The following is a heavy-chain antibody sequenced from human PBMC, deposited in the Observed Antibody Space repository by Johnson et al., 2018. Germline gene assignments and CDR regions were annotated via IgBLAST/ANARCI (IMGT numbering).Heavy chain of an antibody. J-gene: IGHJ4*02. CDR1: GFTFSSYG. CDR3: ARNEGNYFDY. Sequence: QVQLLESGGGVVQXGRSLRVSCAASGFTFSSYGMHWVRQAPGKGLEWVAVIWYDGSNKYYADSVKGRFTISRDNSKNTLYLQMNSLGAEDTAVYYCARNEGNYFDYWGQGTLVTVSS. V-gene: IGHV3-33*01. D-gene: IGHD1-1*01. CDR2: IWYDGSNK.